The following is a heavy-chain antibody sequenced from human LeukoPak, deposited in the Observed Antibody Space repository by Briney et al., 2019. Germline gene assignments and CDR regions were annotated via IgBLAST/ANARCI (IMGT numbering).Heavy chain of an antibody. Sequence: ASVKVSCKASGYTFTGYYMHWVRQAPGQGLEWMGWINPNSGGTNYAQKFQGRVTITRNTSLSTAYMELSSLRSEDTAVYYCARRVNYYYDSSGYYYVDYFDYWGQGTLVTVSS. J-gene: IGHJ4*02. CDR2: INPNSGGT. CDR1: GYTFTGYY. V-gene: IGHV1-2*02. D-gene: IGHD3-22*01. CDR3: ARRVNYYYDSSGYYYVDYFDY.